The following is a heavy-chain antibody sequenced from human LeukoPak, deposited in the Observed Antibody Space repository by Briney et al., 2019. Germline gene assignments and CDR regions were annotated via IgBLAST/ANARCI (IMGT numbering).Heavy chain of an antibody. CDR2: ISYGGTNK. Sequence: PGGSLRLSCAASGFTFSDYAMHWVRQAPGKGLEWVAVISYGGTNKYYADSVKGRFTISRDNSKNTLYLQMNSLRAEDTAVYYCARSYDSSGYYHFDYWGQGTLVTVSS. D-gene: IGHD3-22*01. V-gene: IGHV3-30-3*01. CDR1: GFTFSDYA. J-gene: IGHJ4*02. CDR3: ARSYDSSGYYHFDY.